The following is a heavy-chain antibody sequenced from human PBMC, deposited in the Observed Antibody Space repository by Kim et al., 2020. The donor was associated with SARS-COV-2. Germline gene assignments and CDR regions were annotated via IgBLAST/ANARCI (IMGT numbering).Heavy chain of an antibody. J-gene: IGHJ4*02. CDR3: ARFTDFQNYFDY. V-gene: IGHV1-69*02. D-gene: IGHD2-21*02. Sequence: NYPQDFEARVTMTADKSTSTAFMELSSLRSEDTAVYYCARFTDFQNYFDYWGQGTLVTVSS.